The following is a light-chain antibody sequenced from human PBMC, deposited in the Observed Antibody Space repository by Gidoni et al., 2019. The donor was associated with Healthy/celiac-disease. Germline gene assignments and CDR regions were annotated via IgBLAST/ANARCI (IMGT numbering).Light chain of an antibody. V-gene: IGKV3-11*01. CDR2: DAS. CDR3: QQRSNWPT. J-gene: IGKJ4*01. Sequence: EIVLTQSPATLSLSPGERATLSCRASQSVSSYLAWYQQRPGQAPMLLIYDASNMATGIPARFSGSGSGTDFTLTISSLEPEDFAVYYCQQRSNWPTFGGGTKVEIK. CDR1: QSVSSY.